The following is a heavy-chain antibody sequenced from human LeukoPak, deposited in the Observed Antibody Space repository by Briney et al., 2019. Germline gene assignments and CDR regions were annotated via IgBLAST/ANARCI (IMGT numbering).Heavy chain of an antibody. V-gene: IGHV3-7*03. CDR1: GFTFSDHW. D-gene: IGHD1-1*01. CDR3: ARDTNWYPIDY. Sequence: GGSLRLFCAASGFTFSDHWMIWVRQAPGKGLEWVANIKQDGSEKNYVDSVKGRFTISRDNAKNSLYLQMNSLRAEDTAVYHCARDTNWYPIDYWGQGTLVTVSS. CDR2: IKQDGSEK. J-gene: IGHJ4*02.